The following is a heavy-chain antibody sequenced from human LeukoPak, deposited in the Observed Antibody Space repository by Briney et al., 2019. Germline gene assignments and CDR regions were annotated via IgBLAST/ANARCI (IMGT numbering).Heavy chain of an antibody. CDR1: GFTFSSCI. Sequence: GGSLRLSCAVSGFTFSSCIMRWVRQAPGKGLEWVSSISGSGDTTFYADSVKGRFTISRDNSKNTLYLHMNSLRADDTAVYYCAKALMYGEGGQYYLDHWGQGTPVTVSS. CDR3: AKALMYGEGGQYYLDH. V-gene: IGHV3-23*01. D-gene: IGHD4-17*01. CDR2: ISGSGDTT. J-gene: IGHJ4*02.